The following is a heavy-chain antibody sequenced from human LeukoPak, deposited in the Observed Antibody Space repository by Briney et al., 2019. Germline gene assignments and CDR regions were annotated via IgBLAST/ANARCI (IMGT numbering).Heavy chain of an antibody. Sequence: SVKVPCKASGGTFSSYTISWVRQAPGQGLEWMGRIIPTLGIANYAQKFQGRVTITADKSTSTAYMELSSLRSEDTAVYYCARLVPAATPDSKNRDCWGQGTLVTVSS. V-gene: IGHV1-69*02. CDR1: GGTFSSYT. CDR2: IIPTLGIA. J-gene: IGHJ4*02. D-gene: IGHD2-2*01. CDR3: ARLVPAATPDSKNRDC.